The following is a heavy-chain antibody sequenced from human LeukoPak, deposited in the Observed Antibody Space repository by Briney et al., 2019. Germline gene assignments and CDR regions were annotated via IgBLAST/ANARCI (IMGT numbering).Heavy chain of an antibody. CDR1: GFTFSNYA. CDR2: ISYDGSDV. Sequence: GGSLRLSCAASGFTFSNYAMHWVRQAPGRGLQWVAVISYDGSDVNCADSVKGRSTISRDNSKSTLYLQLNSLRVEDTAVYYCARDNNGDYWGQGTLVTVSS. D-gene: IGHD2-8*01. CDR3: ARDNNGDY. V-gene: IGHV3-30*04. J-gene: IGHJ4*02.